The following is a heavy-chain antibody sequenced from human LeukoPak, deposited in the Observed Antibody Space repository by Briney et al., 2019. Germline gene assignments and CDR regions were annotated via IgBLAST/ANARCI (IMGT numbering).Heavy chain of an antibody. CDR2: ISGSGGGT. CDR1: GFTFSSYA. CDR3: AKDTWQFAPDYYYYMDV. D-gene: IGHD2-21*01. Sequence: GGSLRLSCAASGFTFSSYAMTWVRQAPGKGLEWVSAISGSGGGTYYSDSVKGRFTISRDNSKNTLYLQMNSLRAEDTALYYCAKDTWQFAPDYYYYMDVWGKGTTVTVSS. J-gene: IGHJ6*03. V-gene: IGHV3-23*01.